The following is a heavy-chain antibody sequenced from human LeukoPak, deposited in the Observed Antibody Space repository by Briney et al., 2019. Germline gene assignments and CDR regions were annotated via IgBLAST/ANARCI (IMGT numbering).Heavy chain of an antibody. D-gene: IGHD3-22*01. J-gene: IGHJ4*02. CDR2: ISSSSSTK. CDR3: ARDGPTDSSGYYYPSPDY. V-gene: IGHV3-48*04. CDR1: GFTFSSYS. Sequence: GGSLRLSCAASGFTFSSYSMNWVRQAPGKGLEWVSYISSSSSTKYYADSVKGRFTISRDNAKNSLYLQMNSLRAEDTAVYYCARDGPTDSSGYYYPSPDYWGQGTLVTVSS.